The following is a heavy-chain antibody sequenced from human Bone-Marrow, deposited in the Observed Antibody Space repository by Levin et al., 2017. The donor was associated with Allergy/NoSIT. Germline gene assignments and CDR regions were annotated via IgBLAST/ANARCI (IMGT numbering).Heavy chain of an antibody. CDR2: IKSKTDGETT. CDR1: GFSFNNAW. V-gene: IGHV3-15*01. Sequence: PGGSLRLSCAASGFSFNNAWMSWVRQAPGKGLEWVGRIKSKTDGETTDYAAPAKGRFTISRDDSKNTVYLQMTSLKTEDTAVYYCLVATRPYWGQGTLVTVSS. J-gene: IGHJ4*02. CDR3: LVATRPY. D-gene: IGHD5-12*01.